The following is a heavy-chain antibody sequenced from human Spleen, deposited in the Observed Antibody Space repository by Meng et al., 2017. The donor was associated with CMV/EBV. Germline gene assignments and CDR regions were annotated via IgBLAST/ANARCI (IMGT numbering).Heavy chain of an antibody. V-gene: IGHV1-2*02. D-gene: IGHD6-19*01. CDR1: GYTFTGHY. Sequence: ASVKVSCKASGYTFTGHYMHWVRQAPGQGLEWMGWINPNSGGTNYAQKFQGRVTMTRDTSISTAYMELSRLRSDDTAVYYCASAIAVAGTGMFDYWGQGTLVTVSS. CDR3: ASAIAVAGTGMFDY. CDR2: INPNSGGT. J-gene: IGHJ4*02.